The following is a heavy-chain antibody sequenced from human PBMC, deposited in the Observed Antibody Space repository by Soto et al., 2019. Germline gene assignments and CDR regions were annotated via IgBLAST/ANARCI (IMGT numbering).Heavy chain of an antibody. J-gene: IGHJ6*02. CDR2: INESGST. CDR3: TRGPFRQRYGMDV. V-gene: IGHV4-34*01. Sequence: SETLSLTCAVYGGAFSGYYWDWIRRPPGKGPEWNGEINESGSTNYNSSLKSRVIISIDTSKNQFSLNLNSVTAADTAVYYCTRGPFRQRYGMDVWGQGTTVTVSS. D-gene: IGHD6-25*01. CDR1: GGAFSGYY.